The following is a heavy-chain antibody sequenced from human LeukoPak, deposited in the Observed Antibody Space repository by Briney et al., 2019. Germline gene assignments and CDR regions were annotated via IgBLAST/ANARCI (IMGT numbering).Heavy chain of an antibody. V-gene: IGHV4-34*01. D-gene: IGHD3-22*01. CDR3: ARGQGYYDSSGLPFHY. CDR1: GGSFSGYY. Sequence: PSETLSLTCAVYGGSFSGYYWSWIRQPPGKGQERIGEINHSGSTNYNPSLKSRVTISVDTSKNQFSLKLSSVTAADTAVYYFARGQGYYDSSGLPFHYWGQGTLVTVSS. J-gene: IGHJ4*02. CDR2: INHSGST.